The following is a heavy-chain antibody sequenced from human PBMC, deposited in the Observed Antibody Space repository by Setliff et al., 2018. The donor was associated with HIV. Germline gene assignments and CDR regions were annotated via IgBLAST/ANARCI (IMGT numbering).Heavy chain of an antibody. CDR2: INHRGST. D-gene: IGHD6-25*01. J-gene: IGHJ4*02. Sequence: KPSETLSLTCAVYGGSFSGYYWSWIRQPPGKGLEWIGEINHRGSTNYNPSLKSRVTISVETSKNQFSLKLNSVTAADTAVYYCAREAARVVDFWGQGTLVTVSS. CDR3: AREAARVVDF. CDR1: GGSFSGYY. V-gene: IGHV4-34*01.